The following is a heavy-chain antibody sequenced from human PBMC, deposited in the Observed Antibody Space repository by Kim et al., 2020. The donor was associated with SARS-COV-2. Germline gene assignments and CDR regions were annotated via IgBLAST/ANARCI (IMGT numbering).Heavy chain of an antibody. CDR3: ARGSLD. Sequence: NYSGNTYYNSSLKSRVTISVDTSKNQFSLRLSSVTAADTAVYYCARGSLDWGQGTLVTVSS. D-gene: IGHD3-16*02. CDR2: NYSGNT. J-gene: IGHJ4*02. V-gene: IGHV4-39*01.